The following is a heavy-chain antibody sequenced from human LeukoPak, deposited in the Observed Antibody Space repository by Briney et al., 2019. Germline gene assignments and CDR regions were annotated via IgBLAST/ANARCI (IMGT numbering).Heavy chain of an antibody. J-gene: IGHJ4*02. CDR2: ISGSGGST. CDR3: AKQYPWFGELLYLDY. V-gene: IGHV3-23*01. CDR1: GFTFSSYA. Sequence: PGGSLRLSCAASGFTFSSYAMSWVRQAPGKGLEWVSAISGSGGSTYYADSVKGRFTISRDNSKNTLYLQMNSLRTEDTAVYYCAKQYPWFGELLYLDYWGQGTLVTVSS. D-gene: IGHD3-10*01.